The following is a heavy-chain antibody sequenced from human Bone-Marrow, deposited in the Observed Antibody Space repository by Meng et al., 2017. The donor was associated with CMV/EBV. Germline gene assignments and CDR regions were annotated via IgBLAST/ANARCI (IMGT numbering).Heavy chain of an antibody. J-gene: IGHJ6*02. CDR3: ARRVGSYSLDYYGMDV. D-gene: IGHD3-16*02. Sequence: GESLKISCAASGFTFDDYGMSWVRQAPGKGLEWVSGINWNGGSTGYADSVKGRFTISRDNAKNSLHLQMNSLRAEDTALYYCARRVGSYSLDYYGMDVWGQGTTVTVSS. V-gene: IGHV3-20*04. CDR2: INWNGGST. CDR1: GFTFDDYG.